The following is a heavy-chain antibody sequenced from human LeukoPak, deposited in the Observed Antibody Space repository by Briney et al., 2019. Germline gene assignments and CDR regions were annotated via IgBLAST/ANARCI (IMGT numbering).Heavy chain of an antibody. CDR2: INPNSGGT. CDR3: ASSNIVVVVAATQDWFDP. V-gene: IGHV1-2*02. J-gene: IGHJ5*02. CDR1: GYTFTGYY. Sequence: GASVKVSCKASGYTFTGYYMHWVRQAPGQGLEWMGWINPNSGGTNYAQKFQGRVTMTRDTSISTAYMELSRLRSDDTAVYYCASSNIVVVVAATQDWFDPWGQGTLVTVSS. D-gene: IGHD2-15*01.